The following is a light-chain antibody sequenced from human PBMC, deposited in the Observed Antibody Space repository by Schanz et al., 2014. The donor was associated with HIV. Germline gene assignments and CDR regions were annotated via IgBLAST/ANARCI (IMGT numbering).Light chain of an antibody. J-gene: IGKJ1*01. CDR1: QSVSTN. Sequence: ETVMTQSPATLSVSPGERASLSCRASQSVSTNLAWYQQKPGQAPRLLIYGVSTRATGIPARFSGSGSGSEFTLTISSLQSEDFAVYYCQQYNNWPRSFGQGTKVEIK. V-gene: IGKV3-15*01. CDR2: GVS. CDR3: QQYNNWPRS.